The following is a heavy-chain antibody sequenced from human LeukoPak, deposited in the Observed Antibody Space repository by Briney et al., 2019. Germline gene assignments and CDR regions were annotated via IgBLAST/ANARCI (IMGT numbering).Heavy chain of an antibody. D-gene: IGHD2-15*01. Sequence: PSETLSLTCTVSGGSISSSSYYWGWIRQPPGKGLEGIGSIYYSGSTYYNPSLKSRVTISVDTSKNQFSLKLSSVTAADTAVYYCARLRYCSGGSCYENPYFDYWGQGTLVTVSS. V-gene: IGHV4-39*01. CDR3: ARLRYCSGGSCYENPYFDY. CDR2: IYYSGST. CDR1: GGSISSSSYY. J-gene: IGHJ4*02.